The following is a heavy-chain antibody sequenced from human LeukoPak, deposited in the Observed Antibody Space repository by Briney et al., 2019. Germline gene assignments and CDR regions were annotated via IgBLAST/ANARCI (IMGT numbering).Heavy chain of an antibody. Sequence: GGSLRLSCAASGFTFSSYSMNWVRQAPGKGLEWVSYISSSSSTIYYADSMKGRFTISRDNAKNSLYLQMNSLRDEDTAVYYCARRYYYDSSGYLYWGQGTLVTVSS. CDR3: ARRYYYDSSGYLY. CDR1: GFTFSSYS. V-gene: IGHV3-48*02. CDR2: ISSSSSTI. J-gene: IGHJ4*02. D-gene: IGHD3-22*01.